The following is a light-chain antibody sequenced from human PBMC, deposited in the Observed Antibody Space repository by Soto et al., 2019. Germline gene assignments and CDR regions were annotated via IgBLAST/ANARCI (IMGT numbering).Light chain of an antibody. V-gene: IGKV2-28*01. J-gene: IGKJ4*01. CDR2: DAS. CDR1: QSLLHSNGYNY. Sequence: TRSRRFSKVAPREPSSISCRSTQSLLHSNGYNYLDWYLQKPGQSPQLLIYDASNRATGIPARFSGSGSGTDFTLTISSLEPADFAVYYCQQRSNWPLTFGGGTKVDI. CDR3: QQRSNWPLT.